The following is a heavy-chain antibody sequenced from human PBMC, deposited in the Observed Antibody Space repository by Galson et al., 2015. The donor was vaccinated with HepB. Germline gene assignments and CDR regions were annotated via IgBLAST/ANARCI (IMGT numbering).Heavy chain of an antibody. J-gene: IGHJ4*02. Sequence: SLRLSCAASGFTFSSYGMHWVRQAPGKGLEWVAVIWYDGSNKYYADSVKGRFTISRDNSKNTLYLQMNSLRAEDTAVYYCARAQRGTYYYGSGSLAGSLTGALDYWGQGTLVTVSS. V-gene: IGHV3-33*01. CDR1: GFTFSSYG. D-gene: IGHD3-10*01. CDR3: ARAQRGTYYYGSGSLAGSLTGALDY. CDR2: IWYDGSNK.